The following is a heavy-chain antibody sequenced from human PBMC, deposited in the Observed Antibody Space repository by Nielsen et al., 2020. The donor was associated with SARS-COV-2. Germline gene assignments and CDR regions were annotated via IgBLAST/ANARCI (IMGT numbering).Heavy chain of an antibody. CDR3: ARDYLAW. V-gene: IGHV3-48*03. CDR2: IGGNGRNI. J-gene: IGHJ4*02. D-gene: IGHD1-26*01. Sequence: GESLKISCAASGFPFSGYEMNWVRQAPGKALEWLSYIGGNGRNIFYADSVKGRFTISRDNAKSSLYLQMNSLRADDTAVYYCARDYLAWGGQGTLVTVSS. CDR1: GFPFSGYE.